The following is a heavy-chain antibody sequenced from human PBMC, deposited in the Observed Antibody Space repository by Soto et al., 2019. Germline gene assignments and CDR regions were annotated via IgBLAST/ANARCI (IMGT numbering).Heavy chain of an antibody. J-gene: IGHJ4*02. CDR2: INHSGST. CDR1: GGSFSGYY. D-gene: IGHD1-1*01. Sequence: SETLSLTCAVYGGSFSGYYWSWIRQPPGKGLEWIGEINHSGSTNYNPSLKSRVTISVDTSKNQFSLKLSSVTAADTAAFYCARESKWNDEYYFDYWGQGTQVTVSS. V-gene: IGHV4-34*01. CDR3: ARESKWNDEYYFDY.